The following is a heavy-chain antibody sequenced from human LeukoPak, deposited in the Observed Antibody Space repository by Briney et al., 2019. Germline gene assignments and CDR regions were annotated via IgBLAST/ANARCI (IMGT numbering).Heavy chain of an antibody. CDR2: ISCDGTSR. Sequence: GGSLRLSCVASGFTFNNYGMQWVRQTPGKGLEWVTVISCDGTSRYYADSVKGRFTISRDNSKNTLYLQMNSLRAEDAAVYYCAKDGYYGSGSYYVWWGQGTLVTVSS. V-gene: IGHV3-30*18. D-gene: IGHD3-10*01. J-gene: IGHJ4*02. CDR3: AKDGYYGSGSYYVW. CDR1: GFTFNNYG.